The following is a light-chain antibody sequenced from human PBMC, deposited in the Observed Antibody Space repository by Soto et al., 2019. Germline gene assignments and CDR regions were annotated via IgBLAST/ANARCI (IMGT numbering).Light chain of an antibody. J-gene: IGKJ1*01. Sequence: EIVMTQSPDTLSVSPGERATLSCRASQSVNSDLVWYQQKPGQAPRLLIYGASTRATGIPARFSGSGSGTDFTLTISSLQSEDFAVYYCQQYIDWPRTFGQGTKVEI. CDR1: QSVNSD. CDR2: GAS. V-gene: IGKV3-15*01. CDR3: QQYIDWPRT.